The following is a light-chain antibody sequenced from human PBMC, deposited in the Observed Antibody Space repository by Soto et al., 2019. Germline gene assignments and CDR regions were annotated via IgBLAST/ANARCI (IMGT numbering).Light chain of an antibody. Sequence: EIVMTQPPATLSVSPGERDTLSCRASQSVSSSLAWYQQNPGQAPRLLIYRVSVRATGIPARFSGSGSGTEFTLTISSLQSEDFAVYYCQQYNNWPPKTFGQGTKVDIK. V-gene: IGKV3-15*01. CDR3: QQYNNWPPKT. CDR2: RVS. J-gene: IGKJ1*01. CDR1: QSVSSS.